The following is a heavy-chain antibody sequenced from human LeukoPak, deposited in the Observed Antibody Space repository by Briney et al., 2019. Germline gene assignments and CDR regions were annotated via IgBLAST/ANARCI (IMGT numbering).Heavy chain of an antibody. Sequence: SQTLSLTCAVSGGSISSGGYSWSWIRQPPGKGLEWIGYIYHSGSTYYNPSLKSRDTISVDRSKNQFSLKLSSVTAADTAVYYCARGRDRGITDYYFDYWGQGTLVTVSS. CDR3: ARGRDRGITDYYFDY. CDR1: GGSISSGGYS. CDR2: IYHSGST. J-gene: IGHJ4*02. V-gene: IGHV4-30-2*01. D-gene: IGHD3-16*01.